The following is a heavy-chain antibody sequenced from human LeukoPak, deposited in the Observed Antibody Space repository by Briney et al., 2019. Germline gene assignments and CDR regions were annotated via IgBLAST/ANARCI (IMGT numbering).Heavy chain of an antibody. CDR3: AREHFGTAGGADNWFDP. Sequence: ASVKVSCKASGYTFTSYAMHWVRQAPGQRLEWMGWINAGSGNTKYSQEFQGRVTITRDTSASTAYMELSSLRSEDMAVYYCAREHFGTAGGADNWFDPWGQGTLVTVSS. J-gene: IGHJ5*02. CDR1: GYTFTSYA. V-gene: IGHV1-3*03. CDR2: INAGSGNT. D-gene: IGHD1-1*01.